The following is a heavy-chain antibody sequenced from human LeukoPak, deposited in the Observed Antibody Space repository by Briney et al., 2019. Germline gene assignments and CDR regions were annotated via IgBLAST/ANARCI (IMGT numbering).Heavy chain of an antibody. D-gene: IGHD5-12*01. J-gene: IGHJ5*02. CDR1: GGTFSSYA. CDR3: ARDQGVVATMREYNWFGP. CDR2: FIPFFGTA. V-gene: IGHV1-69*01. Sequence: GASVRLSCKPSGGTFSSYAISWGRQAPGPGLGWRGGFIPFFGTANYAQKFQGRVTITADESTSTAYMELSSLRSEDTAVYYCARDQGVVATMREYNWFGPWGQGTLVTVSS.